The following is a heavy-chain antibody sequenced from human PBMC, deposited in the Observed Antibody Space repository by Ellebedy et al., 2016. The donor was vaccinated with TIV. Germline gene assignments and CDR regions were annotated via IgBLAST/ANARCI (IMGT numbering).Heavy chain of an antibody. CDR1: GFTFGNYV. CDR3: ARDHPLGIENFDS. D-gene: IGHD7-27*01. CDR2: INSDGSST. Sequence: PGASLRLSCAASGFTFGNYVMHWVRQAPGKGLMWVSRINSDGSSTSYADSVKGRFTLSRDNAKNTLYLQMNSLRAEDTAVYYCARDHPLGIENFDSWGQGTLVTVSS. J-gene: IGHJ4*02. V-gene: IGHV3-74*01.